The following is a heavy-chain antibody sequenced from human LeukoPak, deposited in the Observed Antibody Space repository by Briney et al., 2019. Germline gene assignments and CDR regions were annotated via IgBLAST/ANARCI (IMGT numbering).Heavy chain of an antibody. CDR2: IKQDGSEK. J-gene: IGHJ4*02. V-gene: IGHV3-7*01. D-gene: IGHD6-19*01. CDR3: ARAFSSGWADY. CDR1: GFTFSRYW. Sequence: GGSLRLSCAASGFTFSRYWMTWVRQAPGKGLEWVANIKQDGSEKYYVDSVKGRFTISRDNAKNSLYLQMTSLRAEDTAVYYCARAFSSGWADYWGQGTLVTVSS.